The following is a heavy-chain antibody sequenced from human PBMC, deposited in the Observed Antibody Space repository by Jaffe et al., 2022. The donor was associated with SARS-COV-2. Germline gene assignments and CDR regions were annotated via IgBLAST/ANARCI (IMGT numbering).Heavy chain of an antibody. CDR1: GGSFSGYY. D-gene: IGHD3-10*01. CDR2: INHSGST. CDR3: ARVEMVRGVITYDY. V-gene: IGHV4-34*01. Sequence: QVQLQQWGAGLLKPSETLSLTCAVYGGSFSGYYWSWIRQPPGKGLEWIGEINHSGSTNYNPSLKSRVTISVDTSKNQFSLKLSSVTAADTAVYYCARVEMVRGVITYDYWGQGTLVTVSS. J-gene: IGHJ4*02.